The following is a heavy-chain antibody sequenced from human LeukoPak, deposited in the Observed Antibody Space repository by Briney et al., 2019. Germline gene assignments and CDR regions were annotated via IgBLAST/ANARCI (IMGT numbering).Heavy chain of an antibody. CDR2: TSDRGDYT. Sequence: TGGSLRLSCAASGFTFTSYSMSWVRRAPGKGLEWVSGTSDRGDYTYYADSVKGRFTISRDSSKNTLFLQMNSLRAEDTALYFCARKAQYNGHYPLDYWGQGTLVTVSS. V-gene: IGHV3-23*01. CDR3: ARKAQYNGHYPLDY. D-gene: IGHD1-7*01. CDR1: GFTFTSYS. J-gene: IGHJ4*02.